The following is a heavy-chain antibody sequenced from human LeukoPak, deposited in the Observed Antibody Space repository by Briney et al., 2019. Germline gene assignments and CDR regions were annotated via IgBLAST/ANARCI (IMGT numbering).Heavy chain of an antibody. D-gene: IGHD6-13*01. Sequence: GGSLRLSCAASGFSFSSYVMSWVRQAPGKGLEWVSGISGSGGNTCYADSVKGRFTVSRDNSKNTLYLQMSSLRAEDTAVYYCAKGAAAGTPNYWGQGTLVTVSS. CDR1: GFSFSSYV. V-gene: IGHV3-23*01. CDR2: ISGSGGNT. CDR3: AKGAAAGTPNY. J-gene: IGHJ4*02.